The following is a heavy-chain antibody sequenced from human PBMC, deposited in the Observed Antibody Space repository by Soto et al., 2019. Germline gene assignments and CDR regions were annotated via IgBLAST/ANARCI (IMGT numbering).Heavy chain of an antibody. J-gene: IGHJ5*02. CDR1: GYTFTSYG. V-gene: IGHV1-18*01. CDR3: AWEEGYEGNDGGWFDP. D-gene: IGHD1-1*01. Sequence: QVQLVQSGAEVKKPGASVKVSCKSSGYTFTSYGISWVRQAPGQGLEWMRWISGYNGNTTYAQKLQGRVTMTTDTSTSTAFMEVRSRRSADTAVYYCAWEEGYEGNDGGWFDPWGQGTLVTVSS. CDR2: ISGYNGNT.